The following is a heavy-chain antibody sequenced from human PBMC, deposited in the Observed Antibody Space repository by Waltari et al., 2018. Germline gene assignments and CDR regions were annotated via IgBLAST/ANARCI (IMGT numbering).Heavy chain of an antibody. Sequence: QVQLQQWGAGLLKPSETLSLTCVVSGGSFSGYYWSWFRPPPGKGQEWIGEINHRGRTPYNPSLKSRVTLSLATSKNQFSLELTSMPAADTATYYCAREVVPAALGFGDFDYWGRGTLVTVSS. D-gene: IGHD2-2*01. J-gene: IGHJ4*02. V-gene: IGHV4-34*01. CDR2: INHRGRT. CDR1: GGSFSGYY. CDR3: AREVVPAALGFGDFDY.